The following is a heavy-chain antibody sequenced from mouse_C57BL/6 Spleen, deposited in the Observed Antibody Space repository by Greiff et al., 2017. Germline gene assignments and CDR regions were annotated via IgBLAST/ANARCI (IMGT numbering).Heavy chain of an antibody. D-gene: IGHD2-1*01. CDR3: ARNGNFSLAWFAY. Sequence: EVKLVESGGGLVKPGGSLKLSCAASGFTFSSYAMSWVRQTPEKRLEWVATISDGGSYTYYPDNVKGRFTISRDNAKNNLYLQMSHLKSEDTAMYYCARNGNFSLAWFAYWGQGTLVTVSA. CDR1: GFTFSSYA. CDR2: ISDGGSYT. J-gene: IGHJ3*01. V-gene: IGHV5-4*03.